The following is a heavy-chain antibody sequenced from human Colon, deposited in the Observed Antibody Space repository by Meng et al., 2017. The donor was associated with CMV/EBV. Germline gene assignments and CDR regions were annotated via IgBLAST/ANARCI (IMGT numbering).Heavy chain of an antibody. CDR3: ARSPMTTVTNRWFDP. J-gene: IGHJ5*02. CDR2: IYHSGST. CDR1: GYSIRSDYY. D-gene: IGHD4-17*01. V-gene: IGHV4-38-2*02. Sequence: GSLRLSCTVSGYSIRSDYYWGWIRQPPGKGLEWIGSIYHSGSTYYNPSLKSRVTISVDTSKNQFSLKLSSVTVADTAVYYCARSPMTTVTNRWFDPWGQETLVTVSS.